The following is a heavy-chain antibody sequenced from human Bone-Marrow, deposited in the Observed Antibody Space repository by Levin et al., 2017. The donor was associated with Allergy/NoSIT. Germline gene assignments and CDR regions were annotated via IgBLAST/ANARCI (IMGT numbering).Heavy chain of an antibody. CDR2: IWFDVSVM. V-gene: IGHV3-33*01. J-gene: IGHJ6*03. CDR1: GFTFSSYG. D-gene: IGHD3-16*02. CDR3: ARDAFDYLWGSFRYPYSYYMDL. Sequence: GESLKISCAASGFTFSSYGMHWVRQAPGKGLQWVAVIWFDVSVMVFSFSFPFLFTISRDNSKNTLYLQMNSLRAEDTAVYYFARDAFDYLWGSFRYPYSYYMDLSRKGTTVTVSS.